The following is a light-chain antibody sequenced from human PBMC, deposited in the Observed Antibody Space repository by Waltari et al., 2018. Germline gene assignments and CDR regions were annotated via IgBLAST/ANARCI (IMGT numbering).Light chain of an antibody. CDR2: AAS. V-gene: IGKV1-12*01. CDR1: QGISSW. J-gene: IGKJ1*01. CDR3: QQGYNTPWT. Sequence: DIQMPQSPSSLSASVGDKVTNTCRASQGISSWLAWYQQKPGKAPKLLIYAASSLQSGVPSRFSGSGSGTDYTLTISSLQPEDFATYYCQQGYNTPWTFGQGTKVEIK.